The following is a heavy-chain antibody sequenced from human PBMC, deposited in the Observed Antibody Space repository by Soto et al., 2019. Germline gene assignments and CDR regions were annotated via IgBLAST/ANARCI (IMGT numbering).Heavy chain of an antibody. CDR2: INHSGST. Sequence: SETLSLTCAVYGGSFSGYYWSWIRQPPGKGLEWIGEINHSGSTNYNPSLKSRVTISVDTSKNQFSLKLSSVTAADTAVYYCARQDTVTTSAFDIWGQGTMVTVSS. J-gene: IGHJ3*02. CDR3: ARQDTVTTSAFDI. V-gene: IGHV4-34*01. CDR1: GGSFSGYY. D-gene: IGHD4-17*01.